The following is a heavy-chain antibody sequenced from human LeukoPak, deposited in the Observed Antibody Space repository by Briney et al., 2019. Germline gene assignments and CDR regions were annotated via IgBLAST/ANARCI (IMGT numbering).Heavy chain of an antibody. V-gene: IGHV3-20*04. Sequence: PGGSLRLSCAASGFTFDDYGMSWVRQAPGKGLEWVSGINWNGGSTGYADSVKGRFTISRDNSKNTLYLQMNSLRAEDTAVYYCARVPRGWGFDYWGQGTLVTVSS. D-gene: IGHD2-21*01. J-gene: IGHJ4*02. CDR1: GFTFDDYG. CDR2: INWNGGST. CDR3: ARVPRGWGFDY.